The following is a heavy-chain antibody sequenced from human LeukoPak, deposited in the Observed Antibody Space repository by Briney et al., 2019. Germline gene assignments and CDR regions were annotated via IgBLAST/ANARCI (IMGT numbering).Heavy chain of an antibody. V-gene: IGHV3-74*01. CDR3: ARVLSADSPGFQH. CDR1: GYTFRSFW. D-gene: IGHD3-22*01. J-gene: IGHJ1*01. Sequence: PGGSLRLSCAASGYTFRSFWIHWVRQAPGKGLEWVARIDSDGSGTRYADSVKGRFTISRDNAKNTLYLQMNSLRAEDTAVYYCARVLSADSPGFQHWGQGTLVTVSS. CDR2: IDSDGSGT.